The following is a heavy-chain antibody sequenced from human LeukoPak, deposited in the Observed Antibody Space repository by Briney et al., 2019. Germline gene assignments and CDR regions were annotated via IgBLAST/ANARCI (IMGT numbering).Heavy chain of an antibody. Sequence: GSLRLSCAASGFTFSSYAMSWVRQAPGKGLEWVSAISGSGGSTYYADSVKGRFTISRDNSKNTLYLQMNSLRAEDTAVYYCAKDLTLLWFGELFDYWGQGTLVTVSS. J-gene: IGHJ4*02. CDR3: AKDLTLLWFGELFDY. CDR2: ISGSGGST. CDR1: GFTFSSYA. D-gene: IGHD3-10*01. V-gene: IGHV3-23*01.